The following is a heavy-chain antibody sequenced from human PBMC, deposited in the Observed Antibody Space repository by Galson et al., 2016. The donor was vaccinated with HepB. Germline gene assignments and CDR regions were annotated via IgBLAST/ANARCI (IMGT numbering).Heavy chain of an antibody. D-gene: IGHD3-22*01. CDR2: ISGTNGFI. CDR1: GFTFSNYN. J-gene: IGHJ6*02. Sequence: SLRLSCAASGFTFSNYNMNWVRQAPGKGLEWVSSISGTNGFIYQADSVKGRFTISRDNAKTSLYLQMSSLRADDTAVYFCARDLDSRYYYSYHVMDVWGQGTTVTVSS. CDR3: ARDLDSRYYYSYHVMDV. V-gene: IGHV3-21*01.